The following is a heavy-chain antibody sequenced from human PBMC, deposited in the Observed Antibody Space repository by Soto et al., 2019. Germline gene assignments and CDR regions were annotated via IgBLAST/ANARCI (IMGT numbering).Heavy chain of an antibody. V-gene: IGHV1-18*01. D-gene: IGHD3-10*01. J-gene: IGHJ6*02. CDR3: ARVVITLIRGSKVDFYSMDV. CDR1: GYTFNNYG. Sequence: QLVQSGGEVKEPGASVQVSCKASGYTFNNYGMTWVRQAPGQGLEWMGWISVYNGNKNYAKKVLGRVSMTADTSTSTAYMELRSLQSDDTAVYFCARVVITLIRGSKVDFYSMDVWAQGTTVTVSS. CDR2: ISVYNGNK.